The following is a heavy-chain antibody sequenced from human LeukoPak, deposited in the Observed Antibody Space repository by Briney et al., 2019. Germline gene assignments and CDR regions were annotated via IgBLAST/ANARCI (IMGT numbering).Heavy chain of an antibody. D-gene: IGHD3-22*01. CDR3: ARLKFYDSTGYSPSHYMDV. J-gene: IGHJ6*03. CDR1: GGPIYSYY. Sequence: SETLSLPCTVSGGPIYSYYWSWIRQSAGKGLEWIGRLYPGVSTDYNPSLKSRVTMSLDTSKKQFALTLSAVTAADTAVYYCARLKFYDSTGYSPSHYMDVWGKGTTVTVSS. V-gene: IGHV4-4*07. CDR2: LYPGVST.